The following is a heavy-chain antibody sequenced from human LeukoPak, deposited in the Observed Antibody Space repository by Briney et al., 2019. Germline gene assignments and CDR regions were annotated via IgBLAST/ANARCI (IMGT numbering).Heavy chain of an antibody. Sequence: PSETLSLTCTVSGGSISSYHWSWIRQPPGKGLEWIGYISYSGSTSYNPSLKSRVTISVDTSKNQFSLKLTSVTAADTAVHYCARAFGQQLPPGYWGQGTLVTVSS. D-gene: IGHD6-13*01. J-gene: IGHJ4*02. CDR3: ARAFGQQLPPGY. CDR1: GGSISSYH. V-gene: IGHV4-59*01. CDR2: ISYSGST.